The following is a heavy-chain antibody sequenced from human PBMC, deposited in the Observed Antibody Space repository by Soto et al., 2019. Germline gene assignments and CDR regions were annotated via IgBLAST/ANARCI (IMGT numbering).Heavy chain of an antibody. CDR1: GFTFSSYS. D-gene: IGHD6-19*01. CDR3: ARGIAVAGNYYYYYGMDV. CDR2: ISSSSSTI. Sequence: EVQLVESGGGLVQPGGSLRLSCAASGFTFSSYSMNWVRQAPGKGLEWVSYISSSSSTIYYADSVKGRFTISRDNAKNSLYLQMNSLRDEDTAVYYCARGIAVAGNYYYYYGMDVWGQGTTVTVSS. V-gene: IGHV3-48*02. J-gene: IGHJ6*02.